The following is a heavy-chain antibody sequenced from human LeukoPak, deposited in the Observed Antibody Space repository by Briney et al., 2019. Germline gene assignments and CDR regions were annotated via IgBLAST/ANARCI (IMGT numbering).Heavy chain of an antibody. V-gene: IGHV1-69*13. Sequence: ASVKVSCKASGGTFSSYAISWVRQAPGQGLEWMGGIIPIFGTANYAQKFQGRVTITADESTSTAYMELSSLRSEDTAVYYCASGGLLLRDPQWYWGQGTLVTVSS. CDR3: ASGGLLLRDPQWY. D-gene: IGHD3-22*01. J-gene: IGHJ4*02. CDR2: IIPIFGTA. CDR1: GGTFSSYA.